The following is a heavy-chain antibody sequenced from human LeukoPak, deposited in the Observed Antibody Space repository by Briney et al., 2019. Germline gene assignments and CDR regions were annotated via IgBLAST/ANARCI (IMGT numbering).Heavy chain of an antibody. CDR3: AKDAIVRDYSSSDY. D-gene: IGHD4-11*01. CDR1: GYTFTNYY. J-gene: IGHJ4*02. V-gene: IGHV1-2*02. Sequence: ASVKVSCKASGYTFTNYYIHWVRQAPGQGLEWMGWINPNSGGTNYAQKFQGRVTMTRDTSISTAYMELSRLTSDDTAVYYCAKDAIVRDYSSSDYWGQGTLVTVSS. CDR2: INPNSGGT.